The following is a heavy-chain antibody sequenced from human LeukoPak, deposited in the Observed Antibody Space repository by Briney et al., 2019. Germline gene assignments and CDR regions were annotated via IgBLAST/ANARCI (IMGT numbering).Heavy chain of an antibody. V-gene: IGHV4-4*07. J-gene: IGHJ6*03. CDR3: ARDFLDLAVVPAYGSSYYYYMDV. Sequence: SETLSLTCTVSGGSLSSYYWSWIRQPAGKGLEWIGRIYTSGSTNYNPSLKSRVTMSVDTSKNQFSLKLSSVTAADTAVYYCARDFLDLAVVPAYGSSYYYYMDVWGKGTTVTVSS. CDR1: GGSLSSYY. CDR2: IYTSGST. D-gene: IGHD2-2*01.